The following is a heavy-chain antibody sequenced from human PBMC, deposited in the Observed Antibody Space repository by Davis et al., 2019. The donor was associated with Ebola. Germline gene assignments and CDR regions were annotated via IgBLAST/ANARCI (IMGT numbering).Heavy chain of an antibody. V-gene: IGHV1-69*13. CDR3: ARGHTYGRWDDWFDP. D-gene: IGHD4-17*01. CDR2: IIPVYGTT. CDR1: GGTFSSNS. J-gene: IGHJ5*02. Sequence: AASVKVSCKASGGTFSSNSISWVRQAPGQGLEWVGAIIPVYGTTNYAQEFQGRVTITADESTSTAYMELNSVRPEDTAVYYCARGHTYGRWDDWFDPWGQGTLVTVSS.